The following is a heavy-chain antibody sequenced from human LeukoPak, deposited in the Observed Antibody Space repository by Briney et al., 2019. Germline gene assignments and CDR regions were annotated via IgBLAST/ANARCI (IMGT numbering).Heavy chain of an antibody. V-gene: IGHV4-34*01. Sequence: SETLSLTCAVYGGSFSGYYWSWIRQPPGKGLEWIGEINHSGSTNYNPSLKSRATISVDTSKNQFSLRLSSVTAADTAMYYCARGEIWLRRAFDIWGQGTMVTVSS. CDR3: ARGEIWLRRAFDI. J-gene: IGHJ3*02. D-gene: IGHD5-18*01. CDR1: GGSFSGYY. CDR2: INHSGST.